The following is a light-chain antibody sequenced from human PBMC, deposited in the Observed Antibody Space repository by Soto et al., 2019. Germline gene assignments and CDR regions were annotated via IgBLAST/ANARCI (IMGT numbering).Light chain of an antibody. CDR3: RQALQTPYT. CDR1: QSLLHSNGYNY. Sequence: DIVMTQSPLSLPVTPGEPASISCRSSQSLLHSNGYNYLDWYVQKPGQSPQLLIYLGSNRAPGDPDRFSGSGSGTHCTLKISRVEAADVGVYYCRQALQTPYTFGQGTKLEIK. V-gene: IGKV2-28*01. J-gene: IGKJ2*01. CDR2: LGS.